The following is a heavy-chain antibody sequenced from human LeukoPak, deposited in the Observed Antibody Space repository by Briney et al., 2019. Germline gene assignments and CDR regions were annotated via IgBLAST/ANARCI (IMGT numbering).Heavy chain of an antibody. CDR1: GFTFSSYD. CDR3: AKIWSWRLFPPFDY. Sequence: GGSLRLSCAASGFTFSSYDMSWVRQAPGKGLEWVSAISGSGGSTYYADSVKGRFTISRDNSKNTLYLQMNSLRAEDTAVYYCAKIWSWRLFPPFDYWGQGTLVTVSS. D-gene: IGHD3-3*01. J-gene: IGHJ4*02. CDR2: ISGSGGST. V-gene: IGHV3-23*01.